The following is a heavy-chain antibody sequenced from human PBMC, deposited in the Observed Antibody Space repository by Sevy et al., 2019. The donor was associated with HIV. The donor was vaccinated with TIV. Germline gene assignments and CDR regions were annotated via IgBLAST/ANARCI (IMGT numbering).Heavy chain of an antibody. CDR1: GFTFSSYW. CDR2: INSDGSST. V-gene: IGHV3-74*01. CDR3: ARDKDGYYDFWSGSYYYYGMDV. Sequence: GGSLRLSCAASGFTFSSYWMHWVRQAPGKGLVWVSRINSDGSSTSYADSVKGRFTISRDNAKNTLYLQMNSLGAEDTAVYYCARDKDGYYDFWSGSYYYYGMDVWGQGTTVTVSS. D-gene: IGHD3-3*01. J-gene: IGHJ6*02.